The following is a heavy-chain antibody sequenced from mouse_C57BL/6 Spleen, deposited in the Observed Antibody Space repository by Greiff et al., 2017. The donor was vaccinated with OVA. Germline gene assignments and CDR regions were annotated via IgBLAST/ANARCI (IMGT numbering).Heavy chain of an antibody. CDR2: ISNLAYSI. CDR3: ARRERDYDGAAYWSFDV. Sequence: DVKLQESGGGLVQPGGSLKLSCAASGFTFSDYGMAWVRQAPRKGPEWVAFISNLAYSIYYADTVTGRFTISRENAKNTLYLEMRRLRSEDTAMYYCARRERDYDGAAYWSFDVWGTGTTVTVSS. J-gene: IGHJ1*03. CDR1: GFTFSDYG. D-gene: IGHD2-4*01. V-gene: IGHV5-15*04.